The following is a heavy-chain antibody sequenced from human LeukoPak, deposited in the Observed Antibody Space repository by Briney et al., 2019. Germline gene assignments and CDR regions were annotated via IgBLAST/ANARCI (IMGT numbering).Heavy chain of an antibody. CDR3: ARDNLEAFDY. CDR2: ISSSGSTI. D-gene: IGHD1-1*01. CDR1: GFTFSSYS. J-gene: IGHJ4*02. Sequence: GGSLRLSCAASGFTFSSYSMNWVRQAPGKGLEWVSYISSSGSTIYYADSVKGRFTISRDNAKNSLYLQMNSLRAEDTAVYYCARDNLEAFDYWGQGTLVTVSS. V-gene: IGHV3-48*04.